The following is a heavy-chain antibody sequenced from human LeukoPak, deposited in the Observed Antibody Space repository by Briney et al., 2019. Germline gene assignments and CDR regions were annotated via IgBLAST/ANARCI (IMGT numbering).Heavy chain of an antibody. CDR3: VKDNPLDY. D-gene: IGHD1-14*01. V-gene: IGHV3-30*02. J-gene: IGHJ4*02. CDR1: GFTFSNYG. Sequence: GGSLRLSCGASGFTFSNYGMLWVRQAPGKGPDWVAFIRYDGNNKLYADSVKGRFTISRDNSKNTLYLHINSLRAEDTAVYYCVKDNPLDYWGQGTLVIVSS. CDR2: IRYDGNNK.